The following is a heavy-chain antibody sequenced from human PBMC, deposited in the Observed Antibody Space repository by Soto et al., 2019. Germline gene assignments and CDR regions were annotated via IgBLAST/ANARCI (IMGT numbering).Heavy chain of an antibody. CDR2: IRSNGGST. CDR1: GFPFSSYA. J-gene: IGHJ6*02. V-gene: IGHV3-64D*06. CDR3: AKSRGSGSFYFFFDMDV. Sequence: GGSLRLSCEASGFPFSSYAMHWVRQAPGKGLEYVSVIRSNGGSTYYADSVKGRFTISRDNSKNTLYLHMSSLRAEDTALYYCAKSRGSGSFYFFFDMDVWGQGTTVTVSS. D-gene: IGHD3-10*01.